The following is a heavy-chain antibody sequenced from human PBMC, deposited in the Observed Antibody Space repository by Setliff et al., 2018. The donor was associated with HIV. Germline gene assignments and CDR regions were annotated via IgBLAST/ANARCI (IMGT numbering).Heavy chain of an antibody. CDR1: GFTFNMYA. V-gene: IGHV3-30*04. J-gene: IGHJ2*01. CDR2: ISYDGSNK. CDR3: ARDQKAAYNFWSGYMSVWYFDL. Sequence: PGGSLRLSCAASGFTFNMYAMHWVRQAPGKGLEWVAVISYDGSNKYYADSAEGRLTISRDNSKNRLYLHMNSLRTEDTAVYYCARDQKAAYNFWSGYMSVWYFDLWGRGTLVTVSS. D-gene: IGHD3-3*01.